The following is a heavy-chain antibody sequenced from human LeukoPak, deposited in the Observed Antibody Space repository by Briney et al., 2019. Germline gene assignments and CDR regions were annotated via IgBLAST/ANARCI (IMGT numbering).Heavy chain of an antibody. D-gene: IGHD3-22*01. V-gene: IGHV1-24*01. CDR3: ATRVSITMIVVELEYYFDY. CDR1: GYTLTELS. CDR2: FDPEDGET. Sequence: ASVEVSCKVSGYTLTELSMHWVRQAPGKGLEWMGGFDPEDGETIYAQKFQGRVTMTEDTSTDTAYMELSSLRSEDTAVYYCATRVSITMIVVELEYYFDYWGQGTLVTVSS. J-gene: IGHJ4*02.